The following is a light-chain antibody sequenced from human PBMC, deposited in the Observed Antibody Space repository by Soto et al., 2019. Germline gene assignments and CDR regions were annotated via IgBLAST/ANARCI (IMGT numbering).Light chain of an antibody. V-gene: IGLV1-40*01. CDR1: SSNIGAGYD. CDR2: GNT. CDR3: LSFDSSLSVV. J-gene: IGLJ2*01. Sequence: QLVLTQPPSVSGAPGQRVTISCTRSSSNIGAGYDVHWYQQLPGRAPKLLIYGNTNRPSGVPDRFSGSKSGTSASLAITALQAEDEADYYCLSFDSSLSVVFGGGTKLT.